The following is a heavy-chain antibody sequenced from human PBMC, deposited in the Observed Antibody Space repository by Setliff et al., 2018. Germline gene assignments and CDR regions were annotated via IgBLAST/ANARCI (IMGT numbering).Heavy chain of an antibody. CDR2: VFYNGAA. CDR1: GDSISDAS. V-gene: IGHV4-59*01. J-gene: IGHJ4*02. CDR3: ARGGTYRYFDY. Sequence: PSETLSLTCTVSGDSISDASIVAWIRQPPGKGLEFIGYVFYNGAAKYDPSFKSRVTMSVDTSKTQFSLKLNSMTTADTAVYYCARGGTYRYFDYWGQGALVTVSS.